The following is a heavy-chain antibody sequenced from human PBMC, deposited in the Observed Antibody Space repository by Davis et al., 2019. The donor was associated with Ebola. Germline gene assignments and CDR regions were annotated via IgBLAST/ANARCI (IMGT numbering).Heavy chain of an antibody. CDR3: ARVKTGIHDYGGNPRWFDP. J-gene: IGHJ5*02. CDR1: GGSFSGYY. V-gene: IGHV4-34*01. CDR2: INHSGIT. D-gene: IGHD4-23*01. Sequence: PSETLSLTCAVYGGSFSGYYWSWIRQPPGKGLEWIGEINHSGITNYNPSLKSRVTISVDTSKNQFSLKLSSVTAADTAVYYCARVKTGIHDYGGNPRWFDPWGQGTLVTVSS.